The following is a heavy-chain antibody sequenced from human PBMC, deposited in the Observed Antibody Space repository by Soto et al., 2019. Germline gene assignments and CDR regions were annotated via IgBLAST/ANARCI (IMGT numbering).Heavy chain of an antibody. CDR1: GGSISSSSYY. V-gene: IGHV4-39*01. CDR2: IYYSGST. J-gene: IGHJ6*02. Sequence: SETLSLTCTVSGGSISSSSYYWGWIRQPPGKGLEWIGSIYYSGSTYYNPSLKSRVTISVDTSRNQFSLKLSSVTAADTAVYYCATRWYYYYGMDVWGQGTTVTVS. CDR3: ATRWYYYYGMDV.